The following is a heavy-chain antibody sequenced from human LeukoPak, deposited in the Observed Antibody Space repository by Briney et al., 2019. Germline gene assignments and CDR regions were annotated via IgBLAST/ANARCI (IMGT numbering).Heavy chain of an antibody. CDR2: IYYSGST. V-gene: IGHV4-39*01. Sequence: SETLSLTCTVSGGSISSSSYYWGWIRQPPGKGLEWIGSIYYSGSTYYNPSLKSRVTISVDASKNQFSLRLNSVTAADTAVYYCATMEPTLNDYWGQGTLVTVSS. D-gene: IGHD1-26*01. CDR3: ATMEPTLNDY. J-gene: IGHJ4*02. CDR1: GGSISSSSYY.